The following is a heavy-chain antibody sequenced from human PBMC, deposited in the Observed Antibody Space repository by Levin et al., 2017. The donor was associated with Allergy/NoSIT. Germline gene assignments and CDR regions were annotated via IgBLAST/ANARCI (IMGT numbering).Heavy chain of an antibody. CDR1: GGSISSRNAFH. V-gene: IGHV4-39*01. Sequence: ESLKISCTVSGGSISSRNAFHWGWIRQPPGKGLEWIGNIHYTGTTYYNPSLQSRVTMSVDTAKNQFSLSLSSVTAADTAVYHCARLPTGWPNWFDPWGQGTPVTVSP. J-gene: IGHJ5*02. CDR3: ARLPTGWPNWFDP. CDR2: IHYTGTT. D-gene: IGHD2-15*01.